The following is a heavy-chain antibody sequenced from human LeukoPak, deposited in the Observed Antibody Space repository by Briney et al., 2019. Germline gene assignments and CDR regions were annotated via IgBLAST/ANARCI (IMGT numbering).Heavy chain of an antibody. CDR1: GFTFSSYA. D-gene: IGHD6-19*01. CDR3: AKGAVAGNQKPGGY. CDR2: ISGSGGST. Sequence: PGGSLRLSCAASGFTFSSYAMSGVRQAPGKGLEWVSAISGSGGSTYYADSVKGRFTISRDNSKNTLYLQMNSLRAEGTAVYYCAKGAVAGNQKPGGYWGQGTLVTVSS. V-gene: IGHV3-23*01. J-gene: IGHJ4*02.